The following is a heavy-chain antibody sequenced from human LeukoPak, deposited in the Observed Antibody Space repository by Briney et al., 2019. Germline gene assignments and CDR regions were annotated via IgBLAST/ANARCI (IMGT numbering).Heavy chain of an antibody. D-gene: IGHD5-12*01. J-gene: IGHJ4*02. CDR3: ASVVYSGYDSNDD. CDR2: IKQDGSEK. Sequence: GGSLRLSCAASGFTFSSYWMSWVRQAPGKGLEWVANIKQDGSEKYYADSVKGRFTISRDNAKNSLYLQMNSLRAEDTAVYYCASVVYSGYDSNDDWGQGTLVTV. CDR1: GFTFSSYW. V-gene: IGHV3-7*01.